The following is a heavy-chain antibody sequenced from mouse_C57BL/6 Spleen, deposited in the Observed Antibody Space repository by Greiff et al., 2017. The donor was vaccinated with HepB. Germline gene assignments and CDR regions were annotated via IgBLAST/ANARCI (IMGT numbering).Heavy chain of an antibody. Sequence: VQLQQSGPELVKPGASVKISCKASGYAFSSSWMNWVKQRPGKGLEWIGRIYPGDGDTNYNGKFKGKATLTADKSSSTAYMQLSSLTSEDSAVYFCARGNLLLPSYYFDYWGQGTTLTVSS. CDR2: IYPGDGDT. D-gene: IGHD1-1*01. CDR1: GYAFSSSW. CDR3: ARGNLLLPSYYFDY. V-gene: IGHV1-82*01. J-gene: IGHJ2*01.